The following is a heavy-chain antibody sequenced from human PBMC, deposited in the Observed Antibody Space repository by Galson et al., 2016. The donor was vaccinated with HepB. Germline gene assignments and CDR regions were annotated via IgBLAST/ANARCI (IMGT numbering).Heavy chain of an antibody. Sequence: SETLSLTCTVSGGSITASTFYWAWIRQSPGKGLEWIGNIYHSGSTFYHPSLEGRLTISIDKSKNQCSLKLTSVTAADRAIYYCASDHGDYRYNWFDPWGQGTLVTVSS. CDR1: GGSITASTFY. J-gene: IGHJ5*02. CDR3: ASDHGDYRYNWFDP. V-gene: IGHV4-39*07. CDR2: IYHSGST. D-gene: IGHD4-17*01.